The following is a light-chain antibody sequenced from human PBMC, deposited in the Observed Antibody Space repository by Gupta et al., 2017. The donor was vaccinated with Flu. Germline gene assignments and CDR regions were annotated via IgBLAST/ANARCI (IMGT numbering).Light chain of an antibody. CDR1: NSNIGSNA. J-gene: IGLJ3*02. Sequence: QSVLTQPPSESATPGQRVNISCSGSNSNIGSNAVDWYQQLPGAAPKLLIYNNDQRPSVVPNRFSGSKSGTSASLSISELQSEDEADYHCATWDDILNGPVFGGGTKLTVL. CDR3: ATWDDILNGPV. V-gene: IGLV1-44*01. CDR2: NND.